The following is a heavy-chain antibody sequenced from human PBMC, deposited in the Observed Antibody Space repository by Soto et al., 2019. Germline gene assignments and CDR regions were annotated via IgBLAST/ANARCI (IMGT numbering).Heavy chain of an antibody. V-gene: IGHV4-59*12. CDR2: IYHSGST. D-gene: IGHD4-17*01. Sequence: PPETMSLTCPVSGGSISSSYWSWIRQPPGKGLEWIGYIYHSGSTYYNPSLKSRVTISVDRSKNQFSLKLSSVTAADTAVYYCARSTVNDAFDIWGQGTMVTVSS. J-gene: IGHJ3*02. CDR3: ARSTVNDAFDI. CDR1: GGSISSSY.